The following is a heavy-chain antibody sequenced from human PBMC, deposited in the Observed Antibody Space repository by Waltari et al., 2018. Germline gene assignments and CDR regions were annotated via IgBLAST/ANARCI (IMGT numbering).Heavy chain of an antibody. D-gene: IGHD3-16*01. J-gene: IGHJ3*01. Sequence: EVQLLESGGGLVQPGGSLRLSCVASGFSFTSYPMTWVRQAPGKGLEWVADISCHDGDTYYADTVKGRFTISRDNSKATLYLQLNNVKADDTAIYYCAKARLRSVLHEGLDVWGRGTLVTVSS. V-gene: IGHV3-23*01. CDR1: GFSFTSYP. CDR3: AKARLRSVLHEGLDV. CDR2: ISCHDGDT.